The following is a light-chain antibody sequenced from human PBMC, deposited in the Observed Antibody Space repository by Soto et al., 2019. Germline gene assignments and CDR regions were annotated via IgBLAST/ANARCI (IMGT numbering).Light chain of an antibody. J-gene: IGKJ4*02. CDR3: QQYGSSPALT. V-gene: IGKV3-20*01. CDR1: QSVSSSY. CDR2: GAS. Sequence: EILLTQSPGTLSLSPGERATLSCRASQSVSSSYLAGYQQKPGQAPRLLIYGASSRATGIPDRFSGSGSGTDFTLTISRLEPEDFAVYYCQQYGSSPALTFGGGTKVEIK.